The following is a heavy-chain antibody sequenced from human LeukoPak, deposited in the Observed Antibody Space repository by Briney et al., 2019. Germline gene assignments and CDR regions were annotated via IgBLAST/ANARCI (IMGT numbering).Heavy chain of an antibody. V-gene: IGHV3-30-3*01. D-gene: IGHD3-10*01. CDR1: GFTFDDYA. J-gene: IGHJ4*02. CDR2: ISYDGSNK. CDR3: ARDERFYYYGSGSYHGN. Sequence: GSLRLSCAASGFTFDDYAMHWVRQAPGKGLEWVAVISYDGSNKYYADSVKGRFTISRDNSKNTLYLQMNSLRAEDTAVYYCARDERFYYYGSGSYHGNWGQGTLVTVSS.